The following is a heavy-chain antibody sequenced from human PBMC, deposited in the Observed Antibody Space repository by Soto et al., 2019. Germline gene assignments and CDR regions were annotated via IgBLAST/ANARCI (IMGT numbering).Heavy chain of an antibody. V-gene: IGHV1-8*02. CDR2: MNPNNGNA. Sequence: GASVKVSCKASGYTFTVFYMHWVRQATGQGLEWMGWMNPNNGNARYAQKFQGRVTMTRNTSISTAYMELSSLRSEDTAVYFCARGDSFSSSWYWFDSWGQGTPVTVSS. D-gene: IGHD6-13*01. CDR1: GYTFTVFY. CDR3: ARGDSFSSSWYWFDS. J-gene: IGHJ5*01.